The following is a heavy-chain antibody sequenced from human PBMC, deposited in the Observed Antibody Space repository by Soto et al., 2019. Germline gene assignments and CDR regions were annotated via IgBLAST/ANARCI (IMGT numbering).Heavy chain of an antibody. V-gene: IGHV3-30*18. CDR1: GFTFSSYG. Sequence: QVQLVESGGGVVQPGRSLRLSCAASGFTFSSYGMHWVRQAPGKGLEWVAVISYDGSNKYYADSVKGRFTISRDNSKNTLYLQMNSLRAEDTAVYYFAKEGYGGVGNLDHFDYWGQGTLVTVSS. CDR3: AKEGYGGVGNLDHFDY. D-gene: IGHD3-16*01. CDR2: ISYDGSNK. J-gene: IGHJ4*02.